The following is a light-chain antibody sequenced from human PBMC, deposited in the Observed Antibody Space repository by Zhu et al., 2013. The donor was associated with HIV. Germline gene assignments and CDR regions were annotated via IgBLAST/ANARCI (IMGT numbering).Light chain of an antibody. V-gene: IGKV1-33*01. CDR3: QQYDNLLT. Sequence: DIQMTQSPSSLSASVGDRVTITCQASQDISNYLNWYQQKPGKAPKLLIYDASTLETGVPSRFSGGGSGTDFTFTISSLQPEDIATYYCQQYDNLLTFGPGTKVDIK. CDR1: QDISNY. CDR2: DAS. J-gene: IGKJ3*01.